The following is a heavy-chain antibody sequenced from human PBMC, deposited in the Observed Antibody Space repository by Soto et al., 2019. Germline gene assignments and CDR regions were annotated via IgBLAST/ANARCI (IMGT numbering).Heavy chain of an antibody. CDR1: GGSISSYY. CDR3: ASTAMVTSWFDP. J-gene: IGHJ5*02. Sequence: PSETLSLTCTVSGGSISSYYWSWIRQPPGKGLEWIGYIYYSGSTNYNTSLKSRVTISVDTSKNHFSLKLSSVTAADTAVYYCASTAMVTSWFDPGGQGTLVTVS. D-gene: IGHD5-18*01. V-gene: IGHV4-59*01. CDR2: IYYSGST.